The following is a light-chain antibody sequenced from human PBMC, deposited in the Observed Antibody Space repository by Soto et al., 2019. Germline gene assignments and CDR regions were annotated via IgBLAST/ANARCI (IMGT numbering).Light chain of an antibody. CDR1: QSISSW. J-gene: IGKJ2*01. CDR2: KAS. CDR3: QQYNSYSGT. Sequence: DIQMTQSPSTLSASVGDRVTITCRASQSISSWLAWYQQKPGKAPKLLIYKASSLESGVPSRFIGSGSGTEFTLTISSLQPDDFAPYYCQQYNSYSGTFGQGTKLEIK. V-gene: IGKV1-5*03.